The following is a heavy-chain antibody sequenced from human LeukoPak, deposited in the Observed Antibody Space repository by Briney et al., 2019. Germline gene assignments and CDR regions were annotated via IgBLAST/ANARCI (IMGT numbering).Heavy chain of an antibody. J-gene: IGHJ4*02. CDR1: GFSVSSDY. CDR3: ARYHTALNY. V-gene: IGHV3-53*01. D-gene: IGHD5-18*01. Sequence: GGSLRLSCAASGFSVSSDYMTWVRQAPGKGLEWVSVIYSGGSTYYADSVKGRFTISRDNSKNTLYLQMNNVRVEDTAVYFCARYHTALNYWGQGTLVTASS. CDR2: IYSGGST.